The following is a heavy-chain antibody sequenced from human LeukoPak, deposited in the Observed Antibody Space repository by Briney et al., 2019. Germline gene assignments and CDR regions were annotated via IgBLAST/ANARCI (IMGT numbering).Heavy chain of an antibody. J-gene: IGHJ2*01. CDR1: GGTFSSYA. D-gene: IGHD3-10*01. CDR2: SIPILGIA. V-gene: IGHV1-69*04. Sequence: SVKVSCKASGGTFSSYAISWVRQAPGQGLEWMGRSIPILGIANYAQKFQGRVTITADKSTSTAYLELSSLRSEDTAVYYCATSMVRGVLRLDWYFDLWGRGALVTVSS. CDR3: ATSMVRGVLRLDWYFDL.